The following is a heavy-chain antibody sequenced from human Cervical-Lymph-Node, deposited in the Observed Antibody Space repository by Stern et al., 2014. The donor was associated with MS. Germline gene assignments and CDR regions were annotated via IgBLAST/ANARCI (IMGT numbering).Heavy chain of an antibody. CDR1: GFTFTDTW. D-gene: IGHD5-24*01. Sequence: EDQLVESGGALVKPGGSLRLSCATSGFTFTDTWMTWVRQAPGKGLEWLGRIRTNTDGGTADYAAPVRGRFIISRDDSKRTLYLQMNNLKIEDTAIYYCATSILDYWGRGTMVAVSS. J-gene: IGHJ4*02. CDR2: IRTNTDGGTA. V-gene: IGHV3-15*02. CDR3: ATSILDY.